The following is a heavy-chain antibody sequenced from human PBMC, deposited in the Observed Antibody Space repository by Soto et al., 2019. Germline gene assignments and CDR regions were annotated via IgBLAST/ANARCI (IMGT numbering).Heavy chain of an antibody. CDR3: ASQTTYGDYAYYYYYGMDV. CDR2: IIPIFGTA. J-gene: IGHJ6*02. D-gene: IGHD4-17*01. CDR1: GGTFSSYA. V-gene: IGHV1-69*06. Sequence: QVQLVQSGAEVKKPGSSVKVSCKASGGTFSSYAISWVRQAPGQGLEWMGGIIPIFGTANYAQKFQGRVTITADKSTSTAYMELSSLRSEDTAVYYCASQTTYGDYAYYYYYGMDVWGQGTTVTVSS.